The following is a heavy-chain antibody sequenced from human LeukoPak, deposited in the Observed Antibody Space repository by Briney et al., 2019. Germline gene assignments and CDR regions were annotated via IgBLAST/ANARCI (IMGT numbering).Heavy chain of an antibody. CDR3: ASDQHTS. Sequence: GGSLRLSCAASGFTFSSYAMHWVRQAPGKGPEWVAVISYDGSNKYYADSVKGRFTVSRDNSKNTLYLQMNSLRAEDTAVYYCASDQHTSWGQGTLVTVSS. J-gene: IGHJ5*02. CDR2: ISYDGSNK. D-gene: IGHD2-21*01. V-gene: IGHV3-30*04. CDR1: GFTFSSYA.